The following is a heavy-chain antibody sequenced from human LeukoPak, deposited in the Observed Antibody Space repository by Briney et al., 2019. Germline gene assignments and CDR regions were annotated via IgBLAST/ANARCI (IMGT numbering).Heavy chain of an antibody. J-gene: IGHJ4*02. V-gene: IGHV1-2*02. Sequence: ASVKVSCKASGYTFTGYYIHRVRQAPGQGLEWMGWINTHSGGTNNAQKFQGKVTMTMDTSVSTAYMELSRLTSDDTAVYYCARHRNWNFGCFDCWGQGTLVTVSS. CDR2: INTHSGGT. CDR1: GYTFTGYY. CDR3: ARHRNWNFGCFDC. D-gene: IGHD1-7*01.